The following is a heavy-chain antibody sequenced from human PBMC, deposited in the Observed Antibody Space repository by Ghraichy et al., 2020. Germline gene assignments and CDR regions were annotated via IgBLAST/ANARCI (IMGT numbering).Heavy chain of an antibody. J-gene: IGHJ3*02. CDR2: INHSGST. D-gene: IGHD1-26*01. CDR1: GGSFSGYY. Sequence: LSLTCAVYGGSFSGYYWSWIRQPPGKGLEWIGEINHSGSTNYNPSLKSRVTISVDTSKNQFSLKLSSVTAADTAVYYCARAGAWAFDIWGQGTMVTVSS. CDR3: ARAGAWAFDI. V-gene: IGHV4-34*01.